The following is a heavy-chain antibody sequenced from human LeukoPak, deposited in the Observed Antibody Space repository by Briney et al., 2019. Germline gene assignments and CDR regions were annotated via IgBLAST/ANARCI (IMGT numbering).Heavy chain of an antibody. CDR3: ARDREWELGYYFDY. J-gene: IGHJ4*02. Sequence: ASVKVSCKASGYTFTTYYMHWVRQAPGQGLEWMGIINPSGGSTGYAQKFQGRVTMTRDTSTSTVYMELSRLRSEDTAVYYCARDREWELGYYFDYWGQGTLVTVSS. CDR1: GYTFTTYY. D-gene: IGHD1-26*01. CDR2: INPSGGST. V-gene: IGHV1-46*01.